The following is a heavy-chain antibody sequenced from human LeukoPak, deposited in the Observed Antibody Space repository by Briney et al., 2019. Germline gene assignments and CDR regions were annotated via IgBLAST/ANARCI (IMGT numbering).Heavy chain of an antibody. CDR1: GFTFSSYA. Sequence: GGSLRLSCAASGFTFSSYAMHWVRQAPGKGLEWVAVISYDGSNKYYADSVKGRFTISRDNFKNTLYLQMNSLRAEDTAVYYCARDRSREWELLGAHDAFDIWGQGTMVTVSS. V-gene: IGHV3-30-3*01. CDR2: ISYDGSNK. D-gene: IGHD1-26*01. CDR3: ARDRSREWELLGAHDAFDI. J-gene: IGHJ3*02.